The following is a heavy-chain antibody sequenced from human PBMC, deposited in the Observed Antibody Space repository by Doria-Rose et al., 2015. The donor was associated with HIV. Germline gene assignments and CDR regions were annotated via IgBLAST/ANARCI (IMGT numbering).Heavy chain of an antibody. CDR3: ARFRPSRGIYYSLDV. V-gene: IGHV4-4*09. Sequence: PGKGLEWIGYIYSSGSTHCNSSLKSRVTISIDTSKNQFSLKLSSVTAADTAVYYCARFRPSRGIYYSLDVWGKGTTVTVSS. CDR2: IYSSGST. J-gene: IGHJ6*03. D-gene: IGHD3-10*01.